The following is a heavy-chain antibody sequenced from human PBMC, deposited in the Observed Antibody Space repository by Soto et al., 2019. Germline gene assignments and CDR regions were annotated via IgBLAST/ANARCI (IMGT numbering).Heavy chain of an antibody. J-gene: IGHJ4*02. Sequence: GGSLRLSCAASGFTFSSYGMHWVRQAPGKGLEWVAVISYDGSNKYYADSVKGRFTISRDNSKNTLYLQMNSLRAEDTAVYYCAKDWLAYYYGSGSPADYWGQGTLVTVSS. CDR1: GFTFSSYG. V-gene: IGHV3-30*18. CDR3: AKDWLAYYYGSGSPADY. D-gene: IGHD3-10*01. CDR2: ISYDGSNK.